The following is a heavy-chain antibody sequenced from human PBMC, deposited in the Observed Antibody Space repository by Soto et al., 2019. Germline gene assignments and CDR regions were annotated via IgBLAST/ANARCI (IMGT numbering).Heavy chain of an antibody. D-gene: IGHD3-9*01. CDR2: IIPILGIA. CDR3: ARDNSEILTGDPAAWDSR. J-gene: IGHJ4*02. CDR1: GGTFSSYT. Sequence: QVQLVQSGAEVKKPGSSVKVSCKASGGTFSSYTISWVRQAPGQGLEWMGRIIPILGIANYAQKFQGRVTITADKSTSTAYMEVSSLSSEDTAVYYCARDNSEILTGDPAAWDSRWGQGTLVTVSS. V-gene: IGHV1-69*08.